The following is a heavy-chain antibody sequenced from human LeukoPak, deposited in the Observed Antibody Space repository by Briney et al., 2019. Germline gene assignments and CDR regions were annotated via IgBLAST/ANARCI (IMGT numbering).Heavy chain of an antibody. CDR2: IFSGGTT. J-gene: IGHJ4*02. Sequence: PGGSLRLSCAASGFTFSSYAMSWVRQAPGKGLEWVSVIFSGGTTYYADSVKDRFTISRDNSKNTLYLQMNSLRAEDTAMYYCARGCSSSWYDWGQGTLVTVSS. CDR3: ARGCSSSWYD. V-gene: IGHV3-53*01. CDR1: GFTFSSYA. D-gene: IGHD6-13*01.